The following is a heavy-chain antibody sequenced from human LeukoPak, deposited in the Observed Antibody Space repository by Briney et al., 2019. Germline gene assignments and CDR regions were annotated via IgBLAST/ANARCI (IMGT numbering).Heavy chain of an antibody. Sequence: GGSLRLSCAASGFTFSSYEMNWVRQAPGKGLEWVSYISSSGSTIYYADSVKGRFTISRDNAKNSLYLQMNSLRPEDTAVYFCARDPYSGSYGNYYYYYMDVWGKGTTVTISS. CDR2: ISSSGSTI. CDR1: GFTFSSYE. V-gene: IGHV3-48*03. D-gene: IGHD1-26*01. J-gene: IGHJ6*03. CDR3: ARDPYSGSYGNYYYYYMDV.